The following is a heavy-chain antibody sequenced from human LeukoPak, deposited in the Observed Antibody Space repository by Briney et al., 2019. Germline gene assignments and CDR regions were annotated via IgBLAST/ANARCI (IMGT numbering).Heavy chain of an antibody. V-gene: IGHV4-4*07. D-gene: IGHD5-18*01. CDR1: GGSISSYY. CDR2: IYTSGST. Sequence: SETLSLTCTVSGGSISSYYWSWIRQPAGKGLEWIGRIYTSGSTNYTPSLKSRVTMSVDTSKNQSSLKLSFVTAADTAVYYCARDRGYSYAFDYWGQGTLVTVSS. J-gene: IGHJ4*02. CDR3: ARDRGYSYAFDY.